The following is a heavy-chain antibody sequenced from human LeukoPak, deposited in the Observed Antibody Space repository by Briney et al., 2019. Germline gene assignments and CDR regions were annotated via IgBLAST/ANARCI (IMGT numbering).Heavy chain of an antibody. CDR3: ARSRGPRAEYFDY. CDR1: GGTFSSYA. Sequence: ASVKVSCKASGGTFSSYAINWVRQAPGQGLEWMGGIIPIFGTANYAQKFQGRVTITADESTSTAYMELSSLTSEDTAVYYCARSRGPRAEYFDYWGQGTLVTVSS. CDR2: IIPIFGTA. D-gene: IGHD2/OR15-2a*01. V-gene: IGHV1-69*13. J-gene: IGHJ4*02.